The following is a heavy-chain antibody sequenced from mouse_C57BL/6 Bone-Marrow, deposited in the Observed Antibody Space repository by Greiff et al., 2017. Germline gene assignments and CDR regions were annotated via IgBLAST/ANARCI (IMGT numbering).Heavy chain of an antibody. J-gene: IGHJ2*01. CDR3: ARDYGSSIYYFDY. V-gene: IGHV1-64*01. CDR1: GYTFTSYW. Sequence: QVHVKQPGAELVKPGASVKLSCKASGYTFTSYWMHWVKQRPGQGLEWIGMIHPNSGSTNYNEKFKSKATLTVDKSSSTAYMQLSSLTSEDSAVYYCARDYGSSIYYFDYWGQGTTLTVSS. D-gene: IGHD1-1*01. CDR2: IHPNSGST.